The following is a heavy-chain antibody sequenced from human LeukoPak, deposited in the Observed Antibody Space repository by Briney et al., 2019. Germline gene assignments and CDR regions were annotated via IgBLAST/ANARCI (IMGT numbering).Heavy chain of an antibody. Sequence: PGGSLRLSCAASGFTFSSYSMNWVRQAPGKGLEWVSYISSSSSTIYYADSVKGRFTISRDDAKNSLYLQVNSLRAEDTAVYYCASSTYSSGWYAVVFYYWGQGTLVTVSS. V-gene: IGHV3-48*01. J-gene: IGHJ4*02. CDR1: GFTFSSYS. CDR3: ASSTYSSGWYAVVFYY. D-gene: IGHD6-19*01. CDR2: ISSSSSTI.